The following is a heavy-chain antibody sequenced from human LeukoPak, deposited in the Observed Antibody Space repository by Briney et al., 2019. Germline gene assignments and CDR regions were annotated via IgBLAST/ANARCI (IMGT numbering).Heavy chain of an antibody. V-gene: IGHV3-7*01. Sequence: GGSLRLSCAASGFTFSSYWMSWVRQAPGKGLEWVANIKQDGSEKYYADSVKGRFTISKDNSQNTLYLQMNSLRAEDTAVYYCASHRGGYTNGYFDYWGQGTLVTVSS. CDR2: IKQDGSEK. CDR1: GFTFSSYW. CDR3: ASHRGGYTNGYFDY. D-gene: IGHD5-24*01. J-gene: IGHJ4*02.